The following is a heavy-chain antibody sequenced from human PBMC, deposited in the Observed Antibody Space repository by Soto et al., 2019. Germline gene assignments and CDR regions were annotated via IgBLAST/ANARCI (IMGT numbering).Heavy chain of an antibody. J-gene: IGHJ5*02. CDR1: GDSVSSNSAA. Sequence: SQTLSLTCAISGDSVSSNSAAWNWIRRSPSRGLEWLGRTYYRSKWYNDYAVSVKSRITINPDTSKNQFSLQLNSVTTWDTAVYYCAREIVLTVYAYNWLDPWGQGTLVTVSS. V-gene: IGHV6-1*01. D-gene: IGHD2-8*01. CDR2: TYYRSKWYN. CDR3: AREIVLTVYAYNWLDP.